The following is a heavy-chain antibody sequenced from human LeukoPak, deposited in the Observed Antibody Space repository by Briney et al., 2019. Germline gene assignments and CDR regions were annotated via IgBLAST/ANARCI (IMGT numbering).Heavy chain of an antibody. V-gene: IGHV3-30*02. D-gene: IGHD3-10*01. CDR1: GFTFSSYG. CDR3: ASNLIFPVLHPGGAFDI. Sequence: PGGSLRLSCAASGFTFSSYGMHWVRQAPGKGLEWVAFIRYDGSNKYYADSVKGRFTISRDNSKNTLYLQMNSLRAEDTAVYYCASNLIFPVLHPGGAFDIWGQGTMVTVSS. J-gene: IGHJ3*02. CDR2: IRYDGSNK.